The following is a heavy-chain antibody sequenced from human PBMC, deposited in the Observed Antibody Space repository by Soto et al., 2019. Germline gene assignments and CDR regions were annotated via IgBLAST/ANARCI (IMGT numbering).Heavy chain of an antibody. Sequence: EVQLLESGGGLVQPGGTLRLSCAASGFTFSSYAMSWVRQAPGKGLEWVSAISGSGGSTYYADSVKGRFTISRDNSKNTLYLQMISLRAEDTAVYYCANQQAFWSGLGYWGQGTLVTVSS. D-gene: IGHD3-3*01. CDR1: GFTFSSYA. CDR2: ISGSGGST. V-gene: IGHV3-23*01. CDR3: ANQQAFWSGLGY. J-gene: IGHJ4*02.